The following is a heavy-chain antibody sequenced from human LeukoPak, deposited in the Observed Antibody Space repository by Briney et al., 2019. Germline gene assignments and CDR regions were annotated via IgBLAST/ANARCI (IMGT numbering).Heavy chain of an antibody. V-gene: IGHV3-33*01. CDR3: AREYGSGSYKDAFDI. CDR1: GFTFSSYG. D-gene: IGHD3-10*01. Sequence: GRSLRLSCAASGFTFSSYGMHWVRQAPGKGLEWVAVIWYDGSNKYYADSVKGRFTISRDNSKNTLYLQMNSLRAEDTAVYYCAREYGSGSYKDAFDIWGQGTTVTVSS. J-gene: IGHJ3*02. CDR2: IWYDGSNK.